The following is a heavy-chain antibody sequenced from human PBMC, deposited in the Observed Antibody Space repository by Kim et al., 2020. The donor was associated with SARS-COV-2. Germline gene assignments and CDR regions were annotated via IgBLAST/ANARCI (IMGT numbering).Heavy chain of an antibody. D-gene: IGHD3-10*01. CDR3: ARDNYYGSGSLDY. J-gene: IGHJ4*02. V-gene: IGHV3-33*01. Sequence: YADSVKGRFTISRDNSKNTLYLQMNSLRAEDTAVYYCARDNYYGSGSLDYWGQGTLVTVSS.